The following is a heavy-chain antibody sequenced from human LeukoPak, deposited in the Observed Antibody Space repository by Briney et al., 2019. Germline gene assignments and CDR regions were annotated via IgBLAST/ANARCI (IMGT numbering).Heavy chain of an antibody. CDR3: AKVGPSYCNSGQNDY. Sequence: GRSLRLSCTASGFTFEDYAMHWVRQAPGKGLDWVSGISWDSGRIDYADSVKGRFTISRDKAKNSLYLQMNSLRAEDMAFYYCAKVGPSYCNSGQNDYLGQGTLVTVSS. J-gene: IGHJ4*02. CDR2: ISWDSGRI. D-gene: IGHD2-21*01. V-gene: IGHV3-9*03. CDR1: GFTFEDYA.